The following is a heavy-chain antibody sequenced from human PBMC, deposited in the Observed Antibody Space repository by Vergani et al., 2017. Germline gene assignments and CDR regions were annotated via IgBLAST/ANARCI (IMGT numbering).Heavy chain of an antibody. J-gene: IGHJ4*02. Sequence: EVQLVESGGGLVQPGGSLRLSCAASGFTFSTYDMHWVRQATGKGLEWVSAIGTAGDTYYPGSVKGRFTISRENAKNSLYLQMNGLRAEDTAVYYCARDSDLSFYFDYWGQGTLVTVSS. CDR2: IGTAGDT. CDR3: ARDSDLSFYFDY. CDR1: GFTFSTYD. D-gene: IGHD1-26*01. V-gene: IGHV3-13*01.